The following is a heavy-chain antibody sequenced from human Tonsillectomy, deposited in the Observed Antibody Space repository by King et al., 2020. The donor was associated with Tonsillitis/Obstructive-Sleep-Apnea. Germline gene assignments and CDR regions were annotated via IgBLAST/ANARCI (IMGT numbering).Heavy chain of an antibody. CDR3: AKDQGMAGRPPSYFDY. D-gene: IGHD6-6*01. Sequence: VQLVESGGGVVQPGRSLRLSCAASGFSFSNYGMHWVRQAPGKGRECVAYDGSNKYYADSVKGRFTISRDSSKNTLYLQMNSLRAEDTAVYYCAKDQGMAGRPPSYFDYWGQGTLVTVPS. CDR1: GFSFSNYG. V-gene: IGHV3-30*18. CDR2: YDGSNK. J-gene: IGHJ4*02.